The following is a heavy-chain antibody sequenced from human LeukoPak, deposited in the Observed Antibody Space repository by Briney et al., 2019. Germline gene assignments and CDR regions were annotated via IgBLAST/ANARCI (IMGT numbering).Heavy chain of an antibody. Sequence: PGRSLRLSCAASGFTFSSYGMHWVRQAPGKGLEWVAVISYDGSNKYYADSVKGRFTISRDNSKNTLYLQMNSLRAEDTAVYYCAKDGDRYCSSTSCYAGFDYWGQGTLVTVSS. CDR1: GFTFSSYG. J-gene: IGHJ4*02. V-gene: IGHV3-30*18. D-gene: IGHD2-2*01. CDR2: ISYDGSNK. CDR3: AKDGDRYCSSTSCYAGFDY.